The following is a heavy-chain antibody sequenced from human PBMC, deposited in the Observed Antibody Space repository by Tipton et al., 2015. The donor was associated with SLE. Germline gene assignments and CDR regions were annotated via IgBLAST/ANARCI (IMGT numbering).Heavy chain of an antibody. D-gene: IGHD2-8*01. CDR2: ITNNGNT. CDR3: ARHDTNYGRNWFDP. V-gene: IGHV4-39*01. Sequence: TLSLTCSVSVGSISGTNYYWDWIRQPPGKGPERIGRITNNGNTYYIPSLQSRVTMSVDTSKNHFSLKLSSVTAADTAVYYCARHDTNYGRNWFDPWGQGTLVTVSS. J-gene: IGHJ5*02. CDR1: VGSISGTNYY.